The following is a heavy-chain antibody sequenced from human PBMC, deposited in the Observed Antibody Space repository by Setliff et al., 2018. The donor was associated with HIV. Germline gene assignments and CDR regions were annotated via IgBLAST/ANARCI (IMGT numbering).Heavy chain of an antibody. D-gene: IGHD2-8*02. Sequence: GGSLRLSCAASGFTFSNYAMSWVRQAPGEGLEWVSAILSTGERTFYADSVKGRFTISRDNSKNTLFLEMNYLRAEDTAVYYCAKVYGTGYFYYYYGMRVWGQGTTVTVSS. J-gene: IGHJ6*02. CDR1: GFTFSNYA. CDR2: ILSTGERT. V-gene: IGHV3-23*01. CDR3: AKVYGTGYFYYYYGMRV.